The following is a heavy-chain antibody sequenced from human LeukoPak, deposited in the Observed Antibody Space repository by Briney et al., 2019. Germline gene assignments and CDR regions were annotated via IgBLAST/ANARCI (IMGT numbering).Heavy chain of an antibody. Sequence: SETLSLTCAVYGGSFSGYYWSWIRQPPGKGLEWIGEINHSGSTNYNPSLKSRVTISVDTSKNQFSLKLSSVTAADTAVYYCARDLIAARPGWFDPWGQGTLVIVSS. J-gene: IGHJ5*02. CDR1: GGSFSGYY. CDR2: INHSGST. D-gene: IGHD6-6*01. CDR3: ARDLIAARPGWFDP. V-gene: IGHV4-34*01.